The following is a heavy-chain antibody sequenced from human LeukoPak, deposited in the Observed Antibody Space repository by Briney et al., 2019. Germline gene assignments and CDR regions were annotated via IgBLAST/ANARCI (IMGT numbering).Heavy chain of an antibody. CDR2: ISGSGGST. V-gene: IGHV3-23*01. CDR3: AKAHLDYGGTHFDY. D-gene: IGHD4-17*01. J-gene: IGHJ4*02. CDR1: GFTFSSYA. Sequence: QPGGSLRLSCAASGFTFSSYAMSWVRQAPGKGLEWVSAISGSGGSTYYADSVKGRFTISRDNSKNTLYLQTNSLRAEDTAVYYCAKAHLDYGGTHFDYWGQGTLVTVSS.